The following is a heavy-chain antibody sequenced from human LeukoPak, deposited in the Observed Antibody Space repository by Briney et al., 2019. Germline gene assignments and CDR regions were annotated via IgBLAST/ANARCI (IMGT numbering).Heavy chain of an antibody. V-gene: IGHV3-7*01. Sequence: GRSLRLSCAASGFTFSSYWMTWVRQAPGKGLEWVANIKHNGNEKNYVDSVEGRFTISRDNAKNSLSLQMNSLRAEDTAVYYCARELRTLDSWGQGTLVTVSS. CDR2: IKHNGNEK. CDR3: ARELRTLDS. D-gene: IGHD3-16*01. J-gene: IGHJ4*02. CDR1: GFTFSSYW.